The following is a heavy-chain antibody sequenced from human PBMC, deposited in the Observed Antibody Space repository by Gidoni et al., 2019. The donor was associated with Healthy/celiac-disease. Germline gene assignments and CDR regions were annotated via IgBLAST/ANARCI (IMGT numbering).Heavy chain of an antibody. D-gene: IGHD5-12*01. Sequence: QVQLVQSGAEVQKPGSSVKVSCKASGGTFSSDAISWARQAPGQGLEWMGGIIPIFGTANYAQKFQGRVTITADKSTSTAYMELSSLRSEDTAVYYCARDSTNSGYDLSDLGARYYYGMDVWGQGTTVTVSS. V-gene: IGHV1-69*06. CDR3: ARDSTNSGYDLSDLGARYYYGMDV. J-gene: IGHJ6*02. CDR1: GGTFSSDA. CDR2: IIPIFGTA.